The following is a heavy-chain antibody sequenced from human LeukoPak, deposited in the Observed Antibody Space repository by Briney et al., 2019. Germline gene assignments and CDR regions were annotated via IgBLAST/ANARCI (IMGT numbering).Heavy chain of an antibody. CDR2: ISGSGGST. V-gene: IGHV3-23*01. D-gene: IGHD5-18*01. CDR1: GFTFGSYA. J-gene: IGHJ4*02. CDR3: ARVVDTAMALDY. Sequence: GGSLRLSCVASGFTFGSYAMSWVRQAPGKGLEWVAGISGSGGSTYHTDSVKGRFTISRDNSKNTLSLQMNSLRAEDTAVYYCARVVDTAMALDYWGQGTLVTVSS.